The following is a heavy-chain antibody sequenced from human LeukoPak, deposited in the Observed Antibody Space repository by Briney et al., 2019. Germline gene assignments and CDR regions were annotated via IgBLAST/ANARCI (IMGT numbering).Heavy chain of an antibody. Sequence: SETLSLTCTVSGGSISSDDYYWSWIRQPPGKGLEWIGYIYYSGSTYYNPSLKSRVTISVDTSKNQFSLKLSSVTAADTAVYYCARGRRGSSSWGDLLIPVTNWFDPWGQGTLVTVSS. D-gene: IGHD6-13*01. CDR2: IYYSGST. V-gene: IGHV4-30-4*01. CDR3: ARGRRGSSSWGDLLIPVTNWFDP. J-gene: IGHJ5*02. CDR1: GGSISSDDYY.